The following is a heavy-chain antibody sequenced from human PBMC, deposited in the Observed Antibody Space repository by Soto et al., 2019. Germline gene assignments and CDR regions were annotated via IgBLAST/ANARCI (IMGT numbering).Heavy chain of an antibody. V-gene: IGHV3-23*01. J-gene: IGHJ5*02. D-gene: IGHD2-15*01. CDR3: AEWASYCSGAYGRA. CDR1: GVPFSSRA. Sequence: EVQLLESGGGLVQPGGSLRLSCAAFGVPFSSRAMSWVRQAPGKGLEWVSAISGSGTITYYADSVKGRYTISRDTSKSTHYLQMNSLRADDSAVYYCAEWASYCSGAYGRAWGQGTLVTVSS. CDR2: ISGSGTIT.